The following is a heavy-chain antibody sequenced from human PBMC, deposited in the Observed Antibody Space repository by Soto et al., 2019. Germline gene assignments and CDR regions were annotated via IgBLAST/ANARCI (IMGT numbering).Heavy chain of an antibody. CDR2: ISYSGNT. CDR3: GRDSHYARIFP. Sequence: SENLSLTCDVSGDSLSSGNFYWSWIRQPPGGTLEWIGYISYSGNTNYNPSLKSRLVISMEKSRNQFSLSLASVSAADTAVYYCGRDSHYARIFPWGQGTLLT. CDR1: GDSLSSGNFY. D-gene: IGHD2-2*01. J-gene: IGHJ4*02. V-gene: IGHV4-61*01.